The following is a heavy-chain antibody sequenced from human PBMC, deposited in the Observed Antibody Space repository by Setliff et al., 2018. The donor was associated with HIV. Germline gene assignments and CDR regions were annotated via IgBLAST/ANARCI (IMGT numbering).Heavy chain of an antibody. J-gene: IGHJ4*03. CDR1: GDKFTNYW. D-gene: IGHD3-9*01. CDR2: ICPSDSDT. V-gene: IGHV5-51*01. CDR3: AKGGGLNFRYHDWFVKI. Sequence: GESLKISCKDSGDKFTNYWLGWVRQMPGKGLEWIGVICPSDSDTRYSPSFKGQVTISADRSINTAYLQWSSLRDSDTAMYYCAKGGGLNFRYHDWFVKIWGQVTLVTVSS.